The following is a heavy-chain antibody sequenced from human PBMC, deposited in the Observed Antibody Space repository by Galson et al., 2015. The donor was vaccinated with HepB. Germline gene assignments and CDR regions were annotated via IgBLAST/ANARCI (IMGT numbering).Heavy chain of an antibody. CDR3: ARDFGAFGSGYGMDV. Sequence: SLRLSCAASGFTFSTYSMNWVCQAPGKGLEWVSCIGTTRSNIYYADSVKGRFTISRDNAKNSLYLQMNSLRVDDTAIYYCARDFGAFGSGYGMDVWGQGTTITVPS. CDR1: GFTFSTYS. J-gene: IGHJ6*02. CDR2: IGTTRSNI. V-gene: IGHV3-21*01. D-gene: IGHD3-10*01.